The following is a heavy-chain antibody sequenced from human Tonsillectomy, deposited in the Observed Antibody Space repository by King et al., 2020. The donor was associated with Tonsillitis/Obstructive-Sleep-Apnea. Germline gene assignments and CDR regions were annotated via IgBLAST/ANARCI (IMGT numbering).Heavy chain of an antibody. Sequence: LQLQESGPGLVKPSETLSLTCTVSGGSISSSSCYWGWIRQPPGKGLEWIGTIYYSGSTYYSPSLKTPFTISVDTSKNQFSLSLTSVTAADTAVYYCARTRDPLGSFDSWGQGTLVTVSS. CDR2: IYYSGST. D-gene: IGHD3-16*01. V-gene: IGHV4-39*01. CDR3: ARTRDPLGSFDS. CDR1: GGSISSSSCY. J-gene: IGHJ4*02.